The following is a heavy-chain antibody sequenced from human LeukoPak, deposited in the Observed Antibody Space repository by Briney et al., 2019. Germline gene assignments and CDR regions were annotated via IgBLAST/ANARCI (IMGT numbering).Heavy chain of an antibody. D-gene: IGHD3-10*01. CDR1: GYTFTAYY. Sequence: GASVKVSCKASGYTFTAYYMHWVRQAPGQGLEWMGWMNPNSANTGYAQKFQGRVTMTRDTSISTAYMELSSLTSEDTAVYYCARGPSYGSGSYNIYGIDYWGQGTLVTVSS. CDR2: MNPNSANT. CDR3: ARGPSYGSGSYNIYGIDY. J-gene: IGHJ4*02. V-gene: IGHV1-8*02.